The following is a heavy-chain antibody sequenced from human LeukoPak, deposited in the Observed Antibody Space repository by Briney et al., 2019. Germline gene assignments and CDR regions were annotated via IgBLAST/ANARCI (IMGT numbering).Heavy chain of an antibody. V-gene: IGHV4-59*08. D-gene: IGHD5-18*01. CDR1: GGSMSSYY. CDR3: ARSGYSYDLVDY. Sequence: PSETLSLTCTVSGGSMSSYYWNWIRQHPGKGLEWIGYIYYSGSTNYNPSLKSRVTISVDTSKNQFSLKLSSVTAADTAVYYCARSGYSYDLVDYWGQGTLVTVSS. CDR2: IYYSGST. J-gene: IGHJ4*02.